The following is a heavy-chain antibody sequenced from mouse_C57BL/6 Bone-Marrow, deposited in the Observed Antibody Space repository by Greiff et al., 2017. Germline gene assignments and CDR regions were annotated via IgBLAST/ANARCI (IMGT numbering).Heavy chain of an antibody. CDR3: ARDYGSSYAMDY. V-gene: IGHV1-50*01. J-gene: IGHJ4*01. CDR1: GYTFTSYW. CDR2: IDPSDSYT. D-gene: IGHD1-1*01. Sequence: QVQLQQPGAELVKPGASVKLSCKASGYTFTSYWMQWVKQRPGQGLEWIGEIDPSDSYTNYNEKFKSKATLTVDKSSSTAYMQLSSLTSEDSAVYYCARDYGSSYAMDYWGQGTSVTVSS.